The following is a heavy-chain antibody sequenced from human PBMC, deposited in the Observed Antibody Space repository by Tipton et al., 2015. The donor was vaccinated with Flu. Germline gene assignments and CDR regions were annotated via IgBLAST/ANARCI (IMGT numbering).Heavy chain of an antibody. CDR1: GYTFSSYD. V-gene: IGHV1-8*01. J-gene: IGHJ4*02. CDR3: ARGESVAGLSYFVY. CDR2: MNPSSGNT. D-gene: IGHD6-19*01. Sequence: QLVQSGAEVKKPGASVKVSCKVSGYTFSSYDINWVRQATGQGLEWMGWMNPSSGNTGYAKKFQGRVTMTRNTSISTAYMELSSLRSEDTAVYFCARGESVAGLSYFVYWGPGTLVTVSS.